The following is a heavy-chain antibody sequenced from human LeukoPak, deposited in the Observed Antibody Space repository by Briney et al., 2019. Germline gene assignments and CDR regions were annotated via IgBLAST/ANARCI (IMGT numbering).Heavy chain of an antibody. Sequence: SETLSLTCAVYGGSFSGYYWSWIRQPPGKGLEWIGEINHSGSTNYNPSLKSRVTISVDTSKNQFSLKLSSVTAADTALYYCARAAGFGECDYWGQGTLVTVSS. V-gene: IGHV4-34*01. D-gene: IGHD3-10*01. CDR1: GGSFSGYY. J-gene: IGHJ4*02. CDR2: INHSGST. CDR3: ARAAGFGECDY.